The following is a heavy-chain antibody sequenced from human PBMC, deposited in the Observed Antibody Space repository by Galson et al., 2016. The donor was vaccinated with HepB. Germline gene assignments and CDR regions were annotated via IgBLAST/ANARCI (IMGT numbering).Heavy chain of an antibody. J-gene: IGHJ3*01. CDR2: ISWNGGTL. V-gene: IGHV3-9*01. CDR1: GFTFDDYA. D-gene: IGHD4-23*01. Sequence: SLRLSCAASGFTFDDYAMHWVRQAPGKGLEWVSDISWNGGTLVYAASVKGRFTISRDNAKNSLYLQMNSLRAEDTALYYRAKDMDGGNSGGGFDVWGQGTMVTVSS. CDR3: AKDMDGGNSGGGFDV.